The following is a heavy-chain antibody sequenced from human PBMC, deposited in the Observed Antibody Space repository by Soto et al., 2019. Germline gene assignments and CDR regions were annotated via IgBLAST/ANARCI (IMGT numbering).Heavy chain of an antibody. V-gene: IGHV2-5*02. CDR2: IYWDEDK. CDR3: AHRPRGYAYYFDY. Sequence: QITLKESGPTLVKPTQTLTLTCTFSGFSLRTRGVAVGWFRQPPGKALEWLALIYWDEDKWYSPSLKSRLTIADDTSKNQVVLTMTNVGPVDTATYYCAHRPRGYAYYFDYWGQGILVTVSS. D-gene: IGHD5-12*01. CDR1: GFSLRTRGVA. J-gene: IGHJ4*02.